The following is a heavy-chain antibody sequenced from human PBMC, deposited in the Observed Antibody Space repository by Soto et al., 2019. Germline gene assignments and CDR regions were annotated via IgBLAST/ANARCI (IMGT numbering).Heavy chain of an antibody. D-gene: IGHD6-13*01. Sequence: LEPLSLTCTVSGGSISSISYYWGWIRQPPGKGLEWIGSIYYSGSTYYNPSLKSRVTISVDTSKNQFSLKLSSVTAADTAVYYCARLKPGIAAAVEDYYMDVWGKGTTVTVSS. J-gene: IGHJ6*03. CDR2: IYYSGST. CDR3: ARLKPGIAAAVEDYYMDV. CDR1: GGSISSISYY. V-gene: IGHV4-39*01.